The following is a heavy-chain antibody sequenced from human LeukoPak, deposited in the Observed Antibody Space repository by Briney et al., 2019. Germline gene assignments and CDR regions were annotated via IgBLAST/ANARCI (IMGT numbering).Heavy chain of an antibody. Sequence: GGSLRLSWAASGFTFSTYGMHWVRQAPGKGLEWVAVISYDGSNEYYADSVKGRFTISRDNSKNTLYLQMSSLRAEDTAVYYCAKEFNRGLPDYWGQGTLDTVPS. V-gene: IGHV3-30*18. CDR3: AKEFNRGLPDY. D-gene: IGHD2-21*01. J-gene: IGHJ4*02. CDR2: ISYDGSNE. CDR1: GFTFSTYG.